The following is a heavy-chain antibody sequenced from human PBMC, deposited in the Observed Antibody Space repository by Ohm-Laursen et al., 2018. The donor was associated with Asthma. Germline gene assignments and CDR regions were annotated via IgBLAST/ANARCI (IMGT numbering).Heavy chain of an antibody. CDR1: GGSISSYY. V-gene: IGHV4-59*01. CDR3: ARDRLDSSSSY. D-gene: IGHD6-6*01. Sequence: TLSLTCTVSGGSISSYYWSWIRQPPGKGLEWIGYIYYSGSTNYNPSLKSRVTISLDTSKNQFSLKLSSVTAADTAVYYCARDRLDSSSSYWGQGTLVTVSS. J-gene: IGHJ4*02. CDR2: IYYSGST.